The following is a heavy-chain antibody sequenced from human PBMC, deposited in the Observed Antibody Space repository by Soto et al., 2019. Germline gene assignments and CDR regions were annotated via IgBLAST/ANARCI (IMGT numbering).Heavy chain of an antibody. CDR1: GFTFSSYA. D-gene: IGHD3-3*01. CDR3: AKRWGNRFLEPRDYFDY. CDR2: ISGSRGST. Sequence: GGSLRLSCAASGFTFSSYAMSWVRHAPGKGLEWVSTISGSRGSTYYADSVKGRFTISRDNSKNTLYLQMNSLRAEDTAVYYCAKRWGNRFLEPRDYFDYWGQGTLVTVSS. V-gene: IGHV3-23*01. J-gene: IGHJ4*02.